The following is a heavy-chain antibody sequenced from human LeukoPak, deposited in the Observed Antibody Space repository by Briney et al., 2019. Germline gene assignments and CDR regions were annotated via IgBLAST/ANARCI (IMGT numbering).Heavy chain of an antibody. CDR2: LSGSGGST. CDR1: GFTFSSYA. V-gene: IGHV3-23*01. CDR3: AKVGATNPYYFDY. D-gene: IGHD1-26*01. J-gene: IGHJ4*02. Sequence: GGSLRLSCAASGFTFSSYAMAWVRQAPGKGLEWVSALSGSGGSTYYADSVKGRFTISRDNSKNTLYLQMNSLRAEDTAVYYCAKVGATNPYYFDYWGQGTLVTVSS.